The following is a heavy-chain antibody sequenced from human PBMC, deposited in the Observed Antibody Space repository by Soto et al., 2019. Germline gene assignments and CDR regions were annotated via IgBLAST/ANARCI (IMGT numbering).Heavy chain of an antibody. CDR3: ARVFYYDSSGYFYGWFDP. CDR2: INHSGST. Sequence: PSDTLSLTCAVYGVSFSGYYWSWIRQPPGKGLEWIGEINHSGSTNYNPSLKSRVTISVDTSKNQFSLKLSSVTAADTAVYYCARVFYYDSSGYFYGWFDPWGQGTLVTVS. J-gene: IGHJ5*02. V-gene: IGHV4-34*01. CDR1: GVSFSGYY. D-gene: IGHD3-22*01.